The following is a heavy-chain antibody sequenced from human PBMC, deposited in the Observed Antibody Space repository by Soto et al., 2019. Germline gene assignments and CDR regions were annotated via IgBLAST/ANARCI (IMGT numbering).Heavy chain of an antibody. CDR2: FDVGNGAT. D-gene: IGHD5-12*01. CDR1: GYIFSNYA. J-gene: IGHJ4*02. Sequence: GASVKVSCKASGYIFSNYAIHWVRQAPGQRLEWMGWFDVGNGATKYSQKFQGRVTITADESTSTAYMELSSLRSEDTAVYYCATYGRDGYNSFDYWGQGTLVTVSS. V-gene: IGHV1-3*01. CDR3: ATYGRDGYNSFDY.